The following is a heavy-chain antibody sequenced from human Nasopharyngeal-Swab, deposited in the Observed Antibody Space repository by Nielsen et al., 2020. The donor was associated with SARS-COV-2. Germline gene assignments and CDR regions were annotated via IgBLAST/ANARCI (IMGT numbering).Heavy chain of an antibody. CDR1: GYTFSDYF. CDR2: LNPNTGIA. J-gene: IGHJ4*02. Sequence: ASVKVSCKTSGYTFSDYFLHWVREAPGQGLEWMGRLNPNTGIANYAQKFQGRVTMTRDTSLSTGYMELSSLRSDDTAVYYCARKKQLVSPFDYWGQGTRVTVSS. D-gene: IGHD6-13*01. CDR3: ARKKQLVSPFDY. V-gene: IGHV1-2*06.